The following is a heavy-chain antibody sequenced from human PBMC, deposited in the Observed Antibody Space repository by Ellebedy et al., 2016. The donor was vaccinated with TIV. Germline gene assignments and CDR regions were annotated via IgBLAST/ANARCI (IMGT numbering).Heavy chain of an antibody. CDR3: ARVRGTWVSDIEDY. CDR2: INPSDGST. Sequence: ASVKVSCXTSGYIFTTYYLHWVRQAPGQGLEWVGLINPSDGSTSYAQRFKGRVTMTRDTSASTIYMELSSLRSEDTAVYYCARVRGTWVSDIEDYWGQGTLVTVSP. CDR1: GYIFTTYY. D-gene: IGHD2-15*01. V-gene: IGHV1-46*01. J-gene: IGHJ4*02.